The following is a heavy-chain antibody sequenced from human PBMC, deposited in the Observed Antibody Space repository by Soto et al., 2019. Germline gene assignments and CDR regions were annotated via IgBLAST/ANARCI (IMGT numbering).Heavy chain of an antibody. V-gene: IGHV1-18*01. CDR1: GYTFTSYG. CDR2: ISAYNGNT. Sequence: QVQLVQYGAEVKKPGASVKVSFKASGYTFTSYGISWVRQAPGQGLEWMGWISAYNGNTNDAQKLQGRVTMTTDTSTSTAYMELRSLRSDDTAVYYCARDAPQLASYYYYGMDVWGQGTTFTVSS. D-gene: IGHD6-13*01. J-gene: IGHJ6*02. CDR3: ARDAPQLASYYYYGMDV.